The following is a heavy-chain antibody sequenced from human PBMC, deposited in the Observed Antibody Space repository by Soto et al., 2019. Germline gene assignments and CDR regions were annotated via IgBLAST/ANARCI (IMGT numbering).Heavy chain of an antibody. CDR1: GFTFSTNS. CDR2: ISDSAERI. Sequence: GGSLRLSCAASGFTFSTNSMSWVRQAPGEGLEWVSAISDSAERIFYVDSVKGRFTISRDNSKHTLYLQMNSLRGEDTAVYYCARKGAAGGKAHDAFDIWGQGTVVSVSS. CDR3: ARKGAAGGKAHDAFDI. D-gene: IGHD1-26*01. J-gene: IGHJ3*02. V-gene: IGHV3-23*01.